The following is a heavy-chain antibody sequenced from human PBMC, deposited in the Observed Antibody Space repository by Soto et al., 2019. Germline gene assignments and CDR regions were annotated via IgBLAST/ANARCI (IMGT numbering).Heavy chain of an antibody. Sequence: PGGSLRLSCGVSGFTFRSHDMTWVRQAPGKGLEWVSHISDSGFTTYYADSVRGRFTISRDNAKNSLYLQMNSLRAEDTAVYYCGRLALYGSGYYHPYFDYWGQGTLVTVSS. CDR3: GRLALYGSGYYHPYFDY. D-gene: IGHD3-3*01. CDR2: ISDSGFTT. J-gene: IGHJ4*02. V-gene: IGHV3-48*03. CDR1: GFTFRSHD.